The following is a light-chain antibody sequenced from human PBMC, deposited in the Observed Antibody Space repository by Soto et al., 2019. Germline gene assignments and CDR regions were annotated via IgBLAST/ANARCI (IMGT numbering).Light chain of an antibody. CDR3: QQYNSYSQT. CDR1: QSISSW. CDR2: DAS. J-gene: IGKJ1*01. Sequence: DIQMTQSPSTLSASVGDRVTITCRASQSISSWLAWYQQKPGKAPKLLIYDASSLESGVPSRFSGSGSGTEFTLTISSLQPDEFATYYCQQYNSYSQTVGQGTKVDIK. V-gene: IGKV1-5*01.